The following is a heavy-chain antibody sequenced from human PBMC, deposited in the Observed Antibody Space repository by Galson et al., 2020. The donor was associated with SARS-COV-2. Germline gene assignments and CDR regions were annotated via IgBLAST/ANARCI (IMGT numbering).Heavy chain of an antibody. D-gene: IGHD3-10*01. CDR1: GGSISSYY. Sequence: SETLSLTCTVSGGSISSYYWSWIRQPPGKGLEWIGYIYYSGSTNYNPSLKSRVTISVDTSKNQFSLKLSSVTAADTAVYYCARRRTPFYYGSGGYYFDYWGQGTLVTVSS. CDR2: IYYSGST. J-gene: IGHJ4*02. V-gene: IGHV4-59*08. CDR3: ARRRTPFYYGSGGYYFDY.